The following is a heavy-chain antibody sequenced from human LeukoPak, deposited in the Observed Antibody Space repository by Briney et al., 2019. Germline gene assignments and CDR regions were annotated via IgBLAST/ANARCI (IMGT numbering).Heavy chain of an antibody. CDR1: GYTFTGYY. V-gene: IGHV1-2*02. CDR3: ARASGSYWWFDS. CDR2: VNPNSGDT. Sequence: ASVTVSCKASGYTFTGYYLHWVRQAPGQGLEWMGCVNPNSGDTNYAQKFQGSVTMTRDTSISTVYMELSRLRSDDMAVYYCARASGSYWWFDSWGQGTRVTVSS. J-gene: IGHJ5*01. D-gene: IGHD1-26*01.